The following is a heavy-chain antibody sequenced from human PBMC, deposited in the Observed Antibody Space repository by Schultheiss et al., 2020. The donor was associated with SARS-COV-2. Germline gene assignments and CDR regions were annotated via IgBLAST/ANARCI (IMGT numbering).Heavy chain of an antibody. CDR2: IYSGGST. J-gene: IGHJ6*03. Sequence: GGSLRLSCAASGFTVSSNYMSWVRQAPGKGLEWVSVIYSGGSTYYADSVKGRFTISRDNSKNTLYLQMNSLRAEDTAVYYCASQVVRGVMVYYYYYMDVWGKGTTVTVSS. CDR1: GFTVSSNY. CDR3: ASQVVRGVMVYYYYYMDV. D-gene: IGHD3-10*01. V-gene: IGHV3-53*05.